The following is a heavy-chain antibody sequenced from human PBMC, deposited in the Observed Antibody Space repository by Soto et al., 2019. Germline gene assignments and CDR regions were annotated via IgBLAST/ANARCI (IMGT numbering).Heavy chain of an antibody. Sequence: SETLSLTCTVSGGSISSYYWSWIRQPPGKGLEWIGYIYYSGSTNYNPSLKSRVTISVDTSKNQFSLKLSSVTAADTAVYYCSGIWFGETYYMDVWGKGTTVTVSS. D-gene: IGHD3-10*01. CDR2: IYYSGST. J-gene: IGHJ6*03. CDR3: SGIWFGETYYMDV. CDR1: GGSISSYY. V-gene: IGHV4-59*01.